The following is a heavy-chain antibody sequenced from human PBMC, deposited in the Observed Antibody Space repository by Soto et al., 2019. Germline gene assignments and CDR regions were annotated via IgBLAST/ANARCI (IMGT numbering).Heavy chain of an antibody. CDR3: ARDLVVAPGDYYGMDV. CDR2: IWYDGSNK. J-gene: IGHJ6*02. CDR1: GFTFSSYG. Sequence: QVQLVESGGGVVQPGRSLRLSCAASGFTFSSYGMHWVRQAPGKGLEWVAVIWYDGSNKYYADSVKGRFTISRDNSKNTLYLQMNSLRAEDTAVYYCARDLVVAPGDYYGMDVWGQGTTVTVSS. V-gene: IGHV3-33*01. D-gene: IGHD2-21*01.